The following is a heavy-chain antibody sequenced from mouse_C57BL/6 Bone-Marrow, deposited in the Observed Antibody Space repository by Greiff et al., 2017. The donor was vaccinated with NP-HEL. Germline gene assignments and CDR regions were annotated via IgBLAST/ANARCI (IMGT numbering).Heavy chain of an antibody. CDR2: IRSKSNNYAT. CDR1: GFSFNTYA. CDR3: VRLGDYDVKDY. Sequence: EVQGVESGGGLVQPKGSLKLSCAASGFSFNTYAMNWVRQAPGKGLEWVARIRSKSNNYATYYADSVKDRFTISRDDSESMLYLQMNNLKTEDTAMYYCVRLGDYDVKDYWGQGTTLTVSS. V-gene: IGHV10-1*01. D-gene: IGHD2-4*01. J-gene: IGHJ2*01.